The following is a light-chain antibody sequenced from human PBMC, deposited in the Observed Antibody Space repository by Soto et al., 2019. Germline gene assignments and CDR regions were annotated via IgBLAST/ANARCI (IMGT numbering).Light chain of an antibody. CDR1: SSDVGAYNF. J-gene: IGLJ1*01. Sequence: QSALTQPASVSGSPGQSITISCTGSSSDVGAYNFVSWYQHHPGKAPKLILHEVTTHPSGVSSRFSGSKSGNTASLTISGLQADDEANYYCSSYTSSNTPYVFGTGTKVTVL. V-gene: IGLV2-14*01. CDR2: EVT. CDR3: SSYTSSNTPYV.